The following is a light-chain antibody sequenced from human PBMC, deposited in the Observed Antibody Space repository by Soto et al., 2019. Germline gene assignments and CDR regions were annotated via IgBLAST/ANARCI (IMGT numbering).Light chain of an antibody. CDR1: QSVSTNY. V-gene: IGKV3-20*01. Sequence: EIVLTQSPGTLSLSPGERATLSCRASQSVSTNYLAWYQRKPGQAPRLLIYGASSRATDIPNRFSGSGSGTDFTLTITRLEAEDFPVYYCQQYGSSPPTFGQGTKVEIK. J-gene: IGKJ1*01. CDR2: GAS. CDR3: QQYGSSPPT.